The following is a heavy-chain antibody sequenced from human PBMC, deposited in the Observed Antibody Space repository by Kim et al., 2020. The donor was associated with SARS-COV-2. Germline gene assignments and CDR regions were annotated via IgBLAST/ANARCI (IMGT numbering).Heavy chain of an antibody. J-gene: IGHJ6*02. CDR3: ARRVVAAPYYYYGMDV. Sequence: SVKVSFKASGGTFSSYAISWVRQAPGQGLEWMGGIIPIFGTANYAQKFQGRVTITADESTSTAYMELSSLRSEDTAVYYCARRVVAAPYYYYGMDVWGQGAPVTVSS. CDR2: IIPIFGTA. V-gene: IGHV1-69*13. D-gene: IGHD2-15*01. CDR1: GGTFSSYA.